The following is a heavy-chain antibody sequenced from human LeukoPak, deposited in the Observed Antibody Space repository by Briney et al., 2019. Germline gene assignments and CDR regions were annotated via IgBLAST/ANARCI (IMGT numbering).Heavy chain of an antibody. J-gene: IGHJ4*02. V-gene: IGHV3-48*03. CDR3: ARRSYYGSGSYYFDY. D-gene: IGHD3-10*01. Sequence: GGSLRLSCAASGFTFSSYEMNWVRQAPGKGLEWVSYISSSGSTIYYADSVKGRFTISRDNAKNSLYLQMNSLRAEDTAVYYCARRSYYGSGSYYFDYWGQGTLVTVSS. CDR1: GFTFSSYE. CDR2: ISSSGSTI.